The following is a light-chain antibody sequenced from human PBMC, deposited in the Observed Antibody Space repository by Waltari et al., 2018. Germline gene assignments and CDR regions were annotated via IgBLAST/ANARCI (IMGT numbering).Light chain of an antibody. CDR1: QSVSRY. Sequence: EIVLTQSPATLSLSPGERATLSCRASQSVSRYLAWYQQKPGQAPRLLIYDTSSRATGIPARFSGSGSETDFTLTIISLESEDSAVYYCQQRSNWPPLLTFGGGTKVEI. CDR2: DTS. CDR3: QQRSNWPPLLT. V-gene: IGKV3-11*01. J-gene: IGKJ4*01.